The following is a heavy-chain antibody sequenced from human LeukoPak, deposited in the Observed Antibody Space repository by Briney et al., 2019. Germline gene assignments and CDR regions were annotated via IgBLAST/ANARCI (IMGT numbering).Heavy chain of an antibody. CDR3: ARDPLGHCTGASCPFEF. CDR2: INYSGDT. Sequence: SETLSLTCTVSGGSISSGTYYWTWIRQHPGKGLEWIGYINYSGDTSYNPSLKSRLTISRDTFKNQFSLRLSSVTAADTAVYYCARDPLGHCTGASCPFEFWGQGTLVTVSS. CDR1: GGSISSGTYY. J-gene: IGHJ4*02. D-gene: IGHD2-15*01. V-gene: IGHV4-31*03.